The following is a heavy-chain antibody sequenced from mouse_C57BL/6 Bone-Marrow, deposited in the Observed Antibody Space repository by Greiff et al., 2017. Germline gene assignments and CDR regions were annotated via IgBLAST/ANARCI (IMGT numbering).Heavy chain of an antibody. Sequence: VKLVESGPGLVQPSQCLSITCTVSGFSFTSYGVHWVRQSPGKGLEWLGVIWSGGGTDYNAAFISSLSIIKDNSKSQVFFTTNSLPADDTAMYYSASDPSDVYYGFAYWGQGTLVTVSA. D-gene: IGHD2-3*01. V-gene: IGHV2-2*01. J-gene: IGHJ3*01. CDR3: ASDPSDVYYGFAY. CDR2: IWSGGGT. CDR1: GFSFTSYG.